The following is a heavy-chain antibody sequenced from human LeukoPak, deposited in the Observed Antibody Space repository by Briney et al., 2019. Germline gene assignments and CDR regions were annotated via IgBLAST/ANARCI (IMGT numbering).Heavy chain of an antibody. CDR2: IYSTGST. D-gene: IGHD1-26*01. J-gene: IGHJ4*02. CDR3: ARQGYTVSYYFLDY. CDR1: GGSVRSYW. V-gene: IGHV4-4*07. Sequence: SETLSLTCDVSGGSVRSYWWGWVRQPAGKGLEWLGRIYSTGSTRFNPSLKSRLTLSIDTSTKQCSLTLTSVTAADTAVYFCARQGYTVSYYFLDYWSQGTLVTVSS.